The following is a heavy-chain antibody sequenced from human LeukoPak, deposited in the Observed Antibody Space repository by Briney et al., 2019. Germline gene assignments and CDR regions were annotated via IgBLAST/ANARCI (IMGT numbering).Heavy chain of an antibody. CDR1: GGSFSGYY. D-gene: IGHD6-13*01. J-gene: IGHJ4*02. Sequence: SETLSLTCAVSGGSFSGYYWSWIRQPPGKGLEWIGEINHSGSTNYNPSPKSRVTILVDTSKNQFALKMSSVTAGDTAVYYWARASSAGYSSSWYVDYWGQGTLVTVSS. CDR3: ARASSAGYSSSWYVDY. V-gene: IGHV4-34*01. CDR2: INHSGST.